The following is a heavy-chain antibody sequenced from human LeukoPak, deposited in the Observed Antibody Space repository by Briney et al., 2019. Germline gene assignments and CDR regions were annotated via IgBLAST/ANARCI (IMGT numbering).Heavy chain of an antibody. CDR2: IIPIFVTA. CDR3: ARTSRVGSGWPPGY. Sequence: ASLRVSSTPSRGTLTSYAISCVRQAPGQGGEWMGGIIPIFVTANSAQKFHGRVTIPADKSTRTVYMQLSSLRAEDTAVYYCARTSRVGSGWPPGYWGQGTRVTVSS. D-gene: IGHD6-19*01. CDR1: RGTLTSYA. J-gene: IGHJ4*02. V-gene: IGHV1-69*06.